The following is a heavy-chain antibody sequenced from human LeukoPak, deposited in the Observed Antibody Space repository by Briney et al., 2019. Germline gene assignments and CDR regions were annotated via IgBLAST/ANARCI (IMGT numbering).Heavy chain of an antibody. CDR3: AKDRSAYYYDSSGYYGSAFDI. D-gene: IGHD3-22*01. CDR2: ISGSGGST. J-gene: IGHJ3*02. Sequence: GGSLRLSCAAPGFTFSSYAMSWVRQAPGKGLEWVSAISGSGGSTYYADSVKGRFTISRDNSKNTLYLQMNSLRAEDTAVYYCAKDRSAYYYDSSGYYGSAFDIWGQGTMVTVSS. CDR1: GFTFSSYA. V-gene: IGHV3-23*01.